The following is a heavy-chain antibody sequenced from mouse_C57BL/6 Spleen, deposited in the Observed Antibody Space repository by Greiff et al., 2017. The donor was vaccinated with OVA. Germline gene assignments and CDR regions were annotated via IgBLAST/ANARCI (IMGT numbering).Heavy chain of an antibody. CDR2: IYPGSGST. CDR1: GYTFTSYW. J-gene: IGHJ1*03. V-gene: IGHV1-55*01. CDR3: ARTDGYDSWYFDV. Sequence: VQLQQPGAELVKPGASVKMSCKASGYTFTSYWLTWVKQRPGQGLAWIGDIYPGSGSTNYNEKFKSKATLTVDTSSSTAYMQLSSLTSEDSAVYYGARTDGYDSWYFDVWGTGTTVTVSS. D-gene: IGHD2-2*01.